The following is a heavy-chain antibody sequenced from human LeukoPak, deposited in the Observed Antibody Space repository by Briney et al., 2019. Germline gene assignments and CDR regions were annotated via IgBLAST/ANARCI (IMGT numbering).Heavy chain of an antibody. CDR1: GGSFSGYY. CDR3: ARGPTPITMIVVVRRKYYFDY. D-gene: IGHD3-22*01. CDR2: INHSGST. Sequence: SETLSLTCAVYGGSFSGYYWSWIRQPPGNGLERIGEINHSGSTNYNPSLKSRVTISVDTSKNQFSLKLSSVTAADTAVYYCARGPTPITMIVVVRRKYYFDYWGQGTLVTVSS. V-gene: IGHV4-34*01. J-gene: IGHJ4*02.